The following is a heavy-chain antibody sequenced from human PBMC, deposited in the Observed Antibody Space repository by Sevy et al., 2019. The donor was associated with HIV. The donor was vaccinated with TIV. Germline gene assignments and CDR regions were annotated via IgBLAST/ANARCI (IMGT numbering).Heavy chain of an antibody. Sequence: GSLRLSCAASGFTFSSYAMHWVRQAPGKGLEWVAVISYDGSNKYYADSVKGRFTISRDNSKNTLYLQMNSLRAEDTAVYYCAREPRIRGYSYGFDYWGQGTLVTVSS. CDR3: AREPRIRGYSYGFDY. CDR1: GFTFSSYA. D-gene: IGHD5-18*01. V-gene: IGHV3-30-3*01. CDR2: ISYDGSNK. J-gene: IGHJ4*02.